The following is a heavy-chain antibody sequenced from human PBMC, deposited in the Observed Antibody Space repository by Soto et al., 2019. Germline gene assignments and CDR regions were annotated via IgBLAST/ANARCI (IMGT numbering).Heavy chain of an antibody. CDR3: AKDGILYNYWY. CDR1: GFTFSSYA. V-gene: IGHV3-23*01. J-gene: IGHJ4*02. D-gene: IGHD2-8*01. Sequence: EVQLLESGGGLVQPGGSLRLSCAASGFTFSSYAMSWVRQAPGKGLEWVSAISGSGGSTYYADSVKGRFTISRDNSKNTRYLQMNRLGGEDTAVYYCAKDGILYNYWYWGQGTLVTVSS. CDR2: ISGSGGST.